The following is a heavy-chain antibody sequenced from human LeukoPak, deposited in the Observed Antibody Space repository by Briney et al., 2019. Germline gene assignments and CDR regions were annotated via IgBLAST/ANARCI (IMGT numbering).Heavy chain of an antibody. CDR2: IYTSGST. CDR3: ARTYYYDSSGYGGAFDI. J-gene: IGHJ3*02. CDR1: GGSISSGSYY. Sequence: PSETLSLTCTVSGGSISSGSYYWSWIRQPAGKGLEWIGRIYTSGSTNYNPSLKSRVTTSVDTSKNQFSLKLSSVTAADTAVYYCARTYYYDSSGYGGAFDIWGQGTMVTVSS. D-gene: IGHD3-22*01. V-gene: IGHV4-61*02.